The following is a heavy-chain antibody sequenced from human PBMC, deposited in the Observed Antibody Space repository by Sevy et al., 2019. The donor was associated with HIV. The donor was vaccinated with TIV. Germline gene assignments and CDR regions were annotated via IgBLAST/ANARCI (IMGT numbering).Heavy chain of an antibody. CDR3: AREAVVVAALDY. D-gene: IGHD2-15*01. V-gene: IGHV3-21*04. CDR2: ISSSSSYI. J-gene: IGHJ4*02. CDR1: GFTFSSYS. Sequence: GGSLRLSCAASGFTFSSYSMNWVRQAPGKGLEWVSSISSSSSYIYYADSVKGRFTISRDNAKNSLYLQMNSLRAEDTAVYYWAREAVVVAALDYWGQGTLVTVSS.